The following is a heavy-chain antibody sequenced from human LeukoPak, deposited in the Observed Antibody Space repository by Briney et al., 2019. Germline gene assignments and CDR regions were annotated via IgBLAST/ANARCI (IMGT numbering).Heavy chain of an antibody. V-gene: IGHV4-59*08. Sequence: SETLSLTCTVSGGSISSYYWSWIRQPPGKGLEWIGYIYYSGSTNYNPSLKSRVTISVDTSKNQFSLKLSSVTAADTAVYYCARAPKIVGATRNNWFDPWGQGTLVTVSS. D-gene: IGHD1-26*01. CDR2: IYYSGST. CDR1: GGSISSYY. CDR3: ARAPKIVGATRNNWFDP. J-gene: IGHJ5*02.